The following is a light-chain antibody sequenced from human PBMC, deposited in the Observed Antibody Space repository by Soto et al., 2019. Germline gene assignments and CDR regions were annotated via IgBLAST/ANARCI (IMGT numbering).Light chain of an antibody. CDR2: AAS. CDR3: QQYNSYSIP. J-gene: IGKJ5*01. Sequence: DVQMTQSPSSLSSSVGDRVTITCRASQSISSYLNWHQQKAGKAPKLLIHAASNLESGVPSRFSGSGSGTEFTLTISSLQPDDFAPYYCQQYNSYSIPFAQGTRLAIK. V-gene: IGKV1-39*01. CDR1: QSISSY.